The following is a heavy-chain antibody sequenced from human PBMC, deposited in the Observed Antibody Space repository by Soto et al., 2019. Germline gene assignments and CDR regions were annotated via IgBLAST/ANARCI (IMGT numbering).Heavy chain of an antibody. CDR3: AKDRFGAQQQLVYYFDY. J-gene: IGHJ4*02. D-gene: IGHD6-13*01. CDR1: GFTFSSYA. V-gene: IGHV3-23*01. CDR2: ISGSGGST. Sequence: GGSLRLSCAASGFTFSSYAMSWVRQAPGKGLEWVSAISGSGGSTYYADSVKGRFTTSRDNSKNTLYLQMNSLRAEDTAVYYCAKDRFGAQQQLVYYFDYWGQGTLVTVSS.